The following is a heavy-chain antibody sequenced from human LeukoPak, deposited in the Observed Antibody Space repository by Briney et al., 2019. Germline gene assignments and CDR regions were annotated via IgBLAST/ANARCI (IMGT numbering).Heavy chain of an antibody. D-gene: IGHD1-26*01. J-gene: IGHJ4*02. CDR1: GFTVSGNY. V-gene: IGHV3-53*01. CDR3: ARGAIFVGGVGAQDY. CDR2: IYSGGST. Sequence: GGSLRLSCAASGFTVSGNYMSWVRQAPGKGLEWVSVIYSGGSTFYADSVKGRFTISRDNSKNTLFLQMHSLRAEDTAVYYCARGAIFVGGVGAQDYWGQGTLVTVSS.